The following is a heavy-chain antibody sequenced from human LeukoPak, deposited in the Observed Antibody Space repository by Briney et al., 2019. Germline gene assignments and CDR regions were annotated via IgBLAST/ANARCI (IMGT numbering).Heavy chain of an antibody. V-gene: IGHV3-23*01. CDR3: AKDSTYYYDSSGYYLY. CDR1: GFTFSSYA. J-gene: IGHJ4*02. D-gene: IGHD3-22*01. CDR2: ISGSGGST. Sequence: PGGSLRLSCAASGFTFSSYAMSWVRQAPGKGLEWVSAISGSGGSTYYADFVKGRFTISRDNSKNTLYLQMNSLRAEDTAVYYCAKDSTYYYDSSGYYLYWGQGTLVTVSS.